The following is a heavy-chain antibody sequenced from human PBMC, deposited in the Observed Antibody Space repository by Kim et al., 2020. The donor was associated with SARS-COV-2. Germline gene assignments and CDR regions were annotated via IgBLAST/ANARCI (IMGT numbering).Heavy chain of an antibody. CDR1: GFTFSSYG. J-gene: IGHJ4*02. D-gene: IGHD6-19*01. Sequence: GGYLRLSCAASGFTFSSYGMHWVRQAPGKGLEWVAVIWYDGSNKYYADSVKGRFTISRDNSKNTLYLQMNSLRAEDTAVYYCARDRVDSSGWYYFDYWGQGTLVTVSS. CDR3: ARDRVDSSGWYYFDY. CDR2: IWYDGSNK. V-gene: IGHV3-33*01.